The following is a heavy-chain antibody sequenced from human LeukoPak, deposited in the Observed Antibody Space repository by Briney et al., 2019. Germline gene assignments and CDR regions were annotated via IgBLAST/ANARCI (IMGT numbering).Heavy chain of an antibody. D-gene: IGHD3-22*01. CDR1: GFTFSSYG. Sequence: PGGSLRLSCAASGFTFSSYGMHWVRQAPGKGLEWVAFIRYDGSNKYYADSVKGRFTISRDNSKNTLYLQMNSLRAEDTAVYYCAKSKSSGYSGTGKDYWGQGTLVTVSS. V-gene: IGHV3-30*02. CDR2: IRYDGSNK. J-gene: IGHJ4*02. CDR3: AKSKSSGYSGTGKDY.